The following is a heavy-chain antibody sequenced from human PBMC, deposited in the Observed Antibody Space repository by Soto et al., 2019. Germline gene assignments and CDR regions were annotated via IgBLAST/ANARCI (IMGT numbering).Heavy chain of an antibody. CDR1: GGSVSRYC. Sequence: SETVSLTCTVPGGSVSRYCCSWIRQPPGKGLEWIGYIYYSGSTNYNPSLKSRVTISVDTSKNQFSLKLSSVTAADTAGYYCARRYGSAFDIWGQGTMVTVSS. J-gene: IGHJ3*02. CDR2: IYYSGST. D-gene: IGHD3-10*01. CDR3: ARRYGSAFDI. V-gene: IGHV4-59*02.